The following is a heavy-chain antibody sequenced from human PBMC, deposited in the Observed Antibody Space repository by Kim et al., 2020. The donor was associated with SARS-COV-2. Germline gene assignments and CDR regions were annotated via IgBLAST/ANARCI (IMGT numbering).Heavy chain of an antibody. J-gene: IGHJ4*02. CDR2: IKSKTDGGTT. CDR1: GFTFSNAW. Sequence: GGSLRLSCAASGFTFSNAWMSWVRQAPGKGLEWVGRIKSKTDGGTTDYAAPVKGRFTISRDDSKNTLYLQMNSLKTEDTAVYYCTTDLTGYSSSWPFDYWGQGTLVTVSS. D-gene: IGHD6-13*01. V-gene: IGHV3-15*01. CDR3: TTDLTGYSSSWPFDY.